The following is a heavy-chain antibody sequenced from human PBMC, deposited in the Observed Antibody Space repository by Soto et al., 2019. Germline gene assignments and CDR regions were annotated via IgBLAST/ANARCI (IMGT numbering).Heavy chain of an antibody. CDR1: GFTFSSYA. CDR3: AKANAWGRFLEWLLYFDY. V-gene: IGHV3-23*01. CDR2: ISGSGGST. J-gene: IGHJ4*02. Sequence: GGSLRLSCAASGFTFSSYAMSWVRQAPGKGLEWVSAISGSGGSTYYADSVKGRFTISRDNSKNTLYLQMNSLRAEDTAVYYCAKANAWGRFLEWLLYFDYWGQGTLATVSS. D-gene: IGHD3-3*01.